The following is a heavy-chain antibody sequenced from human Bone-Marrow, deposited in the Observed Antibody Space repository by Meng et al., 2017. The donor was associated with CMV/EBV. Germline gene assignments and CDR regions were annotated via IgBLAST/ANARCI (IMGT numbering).Heavy chain of an antibody. J-gene: IGHJ6*02. Sequence: GGSLRLSCAASGFTFSSYGMHWVRQAPGKGLEWVAFIRYDGSNKYYANSVKGRFTISRDNAKNSLYLQMNSLRAEDTAVYYCARIRTARFDYYYYGMDVWGQGTTVTVSS. CDR2: IRYDGSNK. CDR3: ARIRTARFDYYYYGMDV. CDR1: GFTFSSYG. V-gene: IGHV3-30*02. D-gene: IGHD5-18*01.